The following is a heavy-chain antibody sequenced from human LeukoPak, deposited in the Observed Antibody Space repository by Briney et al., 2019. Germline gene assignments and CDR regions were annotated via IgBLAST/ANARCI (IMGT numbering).Heavy chain of an antibody. Sequence: GASVKVSCKASGGTFSSYAISWVRQAPGQGLEWMGRIIPILGIANYAQKFQGRVTITADKSTSTAYMELSSLRSEDTAVYYCARGTIFGSFYMDVWGKGTTVTVSS. V-gene: IGHV1-69*04. CDR3: ARGTIFGSFYMDV. D-gene: IGHD3-3*01. CDR2: IIPILGIA. J-gene: IGHJ6*03. CDR1: GGTFSSYA.